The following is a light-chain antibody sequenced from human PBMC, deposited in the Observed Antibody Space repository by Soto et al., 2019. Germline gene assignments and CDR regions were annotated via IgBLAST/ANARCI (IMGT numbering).Light chain of an antibody. Sequence: QSALTQPPSASGSPGQSVTISCTGTSSDVGAYNYVSWYQQYTGKAPKLMIYEVNKRPSGVPDRFSGSKSGKTASLTVSGLQPDDEADDHCTSYAGRNILVFGGGTKVTVL. CDR2: EVN. V-gene: IGLV2-8*01. J-gene: IGLJ3*02. CDR1: SSDVGAYNY. CDR3: TSYAGRNILV.